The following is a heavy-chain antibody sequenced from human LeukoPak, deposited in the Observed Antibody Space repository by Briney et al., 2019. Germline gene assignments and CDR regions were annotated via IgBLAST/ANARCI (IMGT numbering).Heavy chain of an antibody. V-gene: IGHV1-18*01. J-gene: IGHJ4*02. CDR1: GYTFTNYG. D-gene: IGHD1-26*01. Sequence: ASVKVSCKASGYTFTNYGVSWVRQAPGQGLEWMGWIIVYNGNTNYAQKLQGRVTMTTDTSTSTAYMELRSLRSDDTAVYYCARVIVGATGGDYWGQGTLVTVSS. CDR3: ARVIVGATGGDY. CDR2: IIVYNGNT.